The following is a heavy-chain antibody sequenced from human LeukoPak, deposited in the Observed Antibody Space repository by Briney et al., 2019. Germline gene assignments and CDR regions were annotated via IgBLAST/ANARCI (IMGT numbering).Heavy chain of an antibody. Sequence: GGSLRLSCAASGFTFRSYAVNWVRQAPGKGLEWVSGIIADFDTTYYADSVRGRFTISRDHSKNTLYLQMNSLRAEDTAIYYCAQDGTTTRYNWFDSWGQGTLVTVSS. CDR2: IIADFDTT. D-gene: IGHD1-7*01. CDR1: GFTFRSYA. J-gene: IGHJ5*01. V-gene: IGHV3-23*01. CDR3: AQDGTTTRYNWFDS.